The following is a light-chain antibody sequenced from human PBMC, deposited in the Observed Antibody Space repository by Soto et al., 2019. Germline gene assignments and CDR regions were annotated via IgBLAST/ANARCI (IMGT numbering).Light chain of an antibody. V-gene: IGKV1-39*01. J-gene: IGKJ1*01. CDR2: AAS. CDR3: QQSYSTLWT. CDR1: QTGSTY. Sequence: DIQMTQSPSSLSASVGDRVTITCRASQTGSTYLNWYQQKPGKAPKLLIYAASSLQSGVPSRFSGSGSGTDFTLTISSLQPEDFATYYCQQSYSTLWTFGQGTKVEIK.